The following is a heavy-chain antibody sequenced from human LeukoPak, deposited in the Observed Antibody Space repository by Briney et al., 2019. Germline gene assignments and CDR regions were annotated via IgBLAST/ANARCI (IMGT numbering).Heavy chain of an antibody. D-gene: IGHD3-9*01. Sequence: SETLSLTCTVSGGSISSYYWSWIRQPPGKGLEWIGEINHSGSTNYNPSLKSRVTISVDTSKNQFSLKLSSVTAADTAVYYCARSVVYDILTGYTNWFDPWGQGTLVTVSS. CDR3: ARSVVYDILTGYTNWFDP. J-gene: IGHJ5*02. CDR1: GGSISSYY. CDR2: INHSGST. V-gene: IGHV4-34*01.